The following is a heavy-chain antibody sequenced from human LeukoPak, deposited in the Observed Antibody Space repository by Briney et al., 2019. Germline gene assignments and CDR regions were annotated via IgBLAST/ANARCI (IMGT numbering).Heavy chain of an antibody. CDR3: ARALITMVRGVIIYNWFDP. CDR1: GGSIGSGGYS. D-gene: IGHD3-10*01. V-gene: IGHV4-30-2*01. Sequence: SETLSLTCAVSGGSIGSGGYSWSWIRQPPGKGLEWIGYIYHSGSTYYNPSLKSRVTISADRSKNQFSLKLSSVTAADTAVYYCARALITMVRGVIIYNWFDPWGQGTLVTVSS. J-gene: IGHJ5*02. CDR2: IYHSGST.